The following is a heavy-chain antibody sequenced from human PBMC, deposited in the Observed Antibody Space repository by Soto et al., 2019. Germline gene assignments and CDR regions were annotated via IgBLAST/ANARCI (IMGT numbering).Heavy chain of an antibody. CDR2: ISADNGNT. D-gene: IGHD6-13*01. V-gene: IGHV1-18*01. CDR3: ARVSSAAGDFEY. CDR1: GYTFTSYD. Sequence: GASVKVSCKASGYTFTSYDISCVRQAPGQGLEWMGWISADNGNTNYAQKLQGRVTMTTDTSTSTAYMELRSLRSEDTAVYYCARVSSAAGDFEYWGQGTLVTVSS. J-gene: IGHJ4*02.